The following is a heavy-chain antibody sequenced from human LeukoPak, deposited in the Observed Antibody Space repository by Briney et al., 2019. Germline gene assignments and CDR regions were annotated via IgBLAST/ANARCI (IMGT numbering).Heavy chain of an antibody. CDR3: AKDMLSRYYDFWSGYYTGIDY. CDR1: GFTFDDYT. J-gene: IGHJ4*02. D-gene: IGHD3-3*01. Sequence: PGGSLRLSCAASGFTFDDYTMHWVRQAPGNGLEWVSLISWDGGSTYYADSVKGRFTISRDNSKNSLYLQMNSLRTEDTALYYCAKDMLSRYYDFWSGYYTGIDYWGQGTLVTVSS. V-gene: IGHV3-43*01. CDR2: ISWDGGST.